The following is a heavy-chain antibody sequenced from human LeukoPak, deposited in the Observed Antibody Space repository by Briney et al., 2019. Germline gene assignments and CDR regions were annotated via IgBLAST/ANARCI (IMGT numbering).Heavy chain of an antibody. V-gene: IGHV4-38-2*02. Sequence: SETLSLTCSVSDYSISSGYSWGWIRQPPGKGLEWIGSIYHSGNTYYNPSLKSRVTISLDTSKNQFSLKLSSVTAADTAVYYCARVGAGGPRRALDVWGQGTMVTVSS. CDR2: IYHSGNT. CDR1: DYSISSGYS. D-gene: IGHD6-13*01. J-gene: IGHJ3*01. CDR3: ARVGAGGPRRALDV.